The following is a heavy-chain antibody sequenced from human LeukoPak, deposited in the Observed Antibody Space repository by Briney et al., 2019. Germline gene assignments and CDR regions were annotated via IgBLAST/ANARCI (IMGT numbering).Heavy chain of an antibody. CDR1: GFTFSSYE. CDR3: AREVDPGYFDY. CDR2: ISSSGSTI. J-gene: IGHJ4*02. Sequence: GGSLRLSCAASGFTFSSYEMNWVRQAPGKGLEWVSYISSSGSTIFYADSVKGRFTISRDNAKNSLYLQMNSLRAEDTAVYYCAREVDPGYFDYWGQGTLVTVSS. D-gene: IGHD5-12*01. V-gene: IGHV3-48*03.